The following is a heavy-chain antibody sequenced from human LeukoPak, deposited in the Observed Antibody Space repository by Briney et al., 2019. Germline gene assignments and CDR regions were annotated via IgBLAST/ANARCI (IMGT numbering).Heavy chain of an antibody. V-gene: IGHV1-2*02. J-gene: IGHJ4*02. CDR2: INPNSGGT. Sequence: GSVKVSCKASGYTFTGYYMHWVRQAPGQGPEWMGWINPNSGGTKYVQKFQGRVTMTRDTSISTAYMELSRLRSDDTAVYYCVLATEYFDYWGQGTLVSVSS. CDR3: VLATEYFDY. CDR1: GYTFTGYY.